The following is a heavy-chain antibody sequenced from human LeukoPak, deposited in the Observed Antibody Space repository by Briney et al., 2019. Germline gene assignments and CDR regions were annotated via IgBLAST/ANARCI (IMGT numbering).Heavy chain of an antibody. J-gene: IGHJ6*02. Sequence: ASVKVSCKASGYTFTGYYMHWVRQAPGQGLEWMGWINPDSGGTNYAQKFQGRVTMTRDTSISTAYMELSRLRSDDTAVYYCARDLAYCGGDCSLTYYYYYGMDVWGQGTTVTVSS. D-gene: IGHD2-21*02. CDR2: INPDSGGT. CDR3: ARDLAYCGGDCSLTYYYYYGMDV. V-gene: IGHV1-2*02. CDR1: GYTFTGYY.